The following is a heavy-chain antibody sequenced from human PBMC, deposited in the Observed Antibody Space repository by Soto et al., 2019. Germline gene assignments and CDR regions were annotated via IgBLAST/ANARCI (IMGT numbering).Heavy chain of an antibody. J-gene: IGHJ5*02. CDR2: ISSSGAST. V-gene: IGHV3-23*01. D-gene: IGHD5-12*01. Sequence: GGSLRLSCAASGFTFSSYAMSWVRQAPGKGLEWVSAISSSGASTYYADSVKGRFTISRDNSKNTLYLQMNSLRVEDTAVYYCAKDFYSGYDCDWFDPWGQGTLVTVSS. CDR3: AKDFYSGYDCDWFDP. CDR1: GFTFSSYA.